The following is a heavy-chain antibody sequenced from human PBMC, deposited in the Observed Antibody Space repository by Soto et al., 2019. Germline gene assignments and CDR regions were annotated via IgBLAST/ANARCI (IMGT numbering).Heavy chain of an antibody. Sequence: ASVKVSCKASGYTFTSYGISWVRQAPGQGLEWMGWISAYNGNTNYAQKLQGRVTMTTDTSTSTAYMELRSLRSDDTAVYYCARDYTDYGDYGDAFDIWGQGTMVTVSS. J-gene: IGHJ3*02. D-gene: IGHD4-17*01. CDR1: GYTFTSYG. V-gene: IGHV1-18*04. CDR2: ISAYNGNT. CDR3: ARDYTDYGDYGDAFDI.